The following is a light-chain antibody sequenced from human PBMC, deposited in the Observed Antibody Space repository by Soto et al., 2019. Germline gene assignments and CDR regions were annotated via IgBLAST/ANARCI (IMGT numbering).Light chain of an antibody. V-gene: IGLV1-40*01. CDR2: ANT. J-gene: IGLJ1*01. CDR1: SSNIGAGYD. Sequence: VLTQPPSATGTPRQRLTISCTGSSSNIGAGYDVHWYQQLPGTAPKLLIYANTARPSGVPARFSGSKSGTSASLAINGLQTEDEADYYCQSYDSSLRGSVFGTGTKVTVL. CDR3: QSYDSSLRGSV.